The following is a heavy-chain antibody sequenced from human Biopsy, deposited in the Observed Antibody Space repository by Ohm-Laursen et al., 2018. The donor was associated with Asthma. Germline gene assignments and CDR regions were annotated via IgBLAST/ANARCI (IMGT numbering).Heavy chain of an antibody. CDR3: ARGGYCTSPTCPWGRYATDV. CDR1: GFTFNSYW. CDR2: IKKDGSEE. Sequence: SLRPSCAASGFTFNSYWMSWVRQAPGKGLEWVANIKKDGSEEYYVDSVKGRFTISRDNAKNSLFLHTNSLRAGDSAVYYCARGGYCTSPTCPWGRYATDVWGQGTTVTVS. V-gene: IGHV3-7*01. D-gene: IGHD2-8*01. J-gene: IGHJ6*02.